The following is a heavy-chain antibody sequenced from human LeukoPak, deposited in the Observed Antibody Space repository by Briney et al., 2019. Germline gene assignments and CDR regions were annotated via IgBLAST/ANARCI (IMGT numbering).Heavy chain of an antibody. CDR3: ARDLYSSSSYGMDV. D-gene: IGHD6-6*01. J-gene: IGHJ6*02. CDR2: IYYSGST. CDR1: GGSISSYY. Sequence: SETLSLTCTVSGGSISSYYWSWIRQPPGKGLEWIGYIYYSGSTNYNPSLKSRVTISVDTSKNQFSLKLSSVAAADTAVYYCARDLYSSSSYGMDVWGQGTTVTVSS. V-gene: IGHV4-59*01.